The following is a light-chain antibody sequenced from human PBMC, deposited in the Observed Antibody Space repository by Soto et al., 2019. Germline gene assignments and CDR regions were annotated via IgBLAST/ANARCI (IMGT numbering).Light chain of an antibody. CDR3: SSYTSSSTV. CDR2: EVS. CDR1: SSDVGSYNR. J-gene: IGLJ2*01. V-gene: IGLV2-18*02. Sequence: QPVLTQPPSVSGSPGQSVTISCTGTSSDVGSYNRVSWYQQPPGTAPKLMIYEVSNRPSGVPDRFSGSKSGNTASLTISGLQAEDEADYYCSSYTSSSTVFGGGTKVTVL.